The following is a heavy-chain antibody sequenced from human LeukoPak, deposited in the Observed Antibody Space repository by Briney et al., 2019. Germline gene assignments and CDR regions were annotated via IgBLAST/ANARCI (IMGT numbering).Heavy chain of an antibody. CDR1: GFTFSSYE. Sequence: GGSLRLSCAASGFTFSSYEMNWVRQAPGKGLEWVSYISSSGSTIYYADSVKGRFTISRDNSKNTLYLQMNSLRAEDTAVYYCARSRGGFGELISSYYYYMDVWGKGTTVTISS. CDR3: ARSRGGFGELISSYYYYMDV. D-gene: IGHD3-10*01. CDR2: ISSSGSTI. J-gene: IGHJ6*03. V-gene: IGHV3-48*03.